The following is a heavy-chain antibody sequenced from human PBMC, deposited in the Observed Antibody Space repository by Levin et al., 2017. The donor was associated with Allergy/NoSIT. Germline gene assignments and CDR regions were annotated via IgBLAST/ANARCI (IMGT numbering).Heavy chain of an antibody. V-gene: IGHV3-33*01. D-gene: IGHD3-16*01. CDR3: ASSAGLGLFDI. CDR2: IWYDGSNK. Sequence: GESLKISCAASGFTFSSYGMHWVRQAPGKGLEWVAVIWYDGSNKYYADSVKGRFTISRDNSKNTLYLQMNSLRAEDTAVYYCASSAGLGLFDIWGQGTMVTVSS. J-gene: IGHJ3*02. CDR1: GFTFSSYG.